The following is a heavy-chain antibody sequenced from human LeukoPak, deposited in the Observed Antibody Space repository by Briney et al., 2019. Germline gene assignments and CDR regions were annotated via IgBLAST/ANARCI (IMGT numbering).Heavy chain of an antibody. CDR2: IYPGDSDT. J-gene: IGHJ3*02. D-gene: IGHD5-24*01. CDR3: ARPYLMATTQPDAFDI. V-gene: IGHV5-51*01. Sequence: GESLKISCKGSGYSFTSYWIGWVRQMPGKGLEWMGIIYPGDSDTRYSPSFQGQVTISADKSISTAYLQWSSLKASDTAMYYCARPYLMATTQPDAFDIWGQGTMVTVSS. CDR1: GYSFTSYW.